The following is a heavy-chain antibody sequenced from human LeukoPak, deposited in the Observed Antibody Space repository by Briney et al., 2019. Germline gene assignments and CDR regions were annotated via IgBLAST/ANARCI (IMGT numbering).Heavy chain of an antibody. CDR3: ARETDYYDSSGYSYYFDY. J-gene: IGHJ4*02. V-gene: IGHV1-2*06. Sequence: ASVKVSCKASGYTFTGYYMHWVRQAPGQGLEWMGRINPNSGGTNSAQKFQGRVTMTRDTSINTAYMGLSSLRSDDTAVYFCARETDYYDSSGYSYYFDYWGQGTLVTVSS. CDR2: INPNSGGT. D-gene: IGHD3-22*01. CDR1: GYTFTGYY.